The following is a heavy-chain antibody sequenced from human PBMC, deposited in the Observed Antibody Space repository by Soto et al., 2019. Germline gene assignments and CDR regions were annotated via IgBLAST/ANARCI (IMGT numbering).Heavy chain of an antibody. D-gene: IGHD2-2*01. V-gene: IGHV1-18*01. CDR1: GYTXTNYG. Sequence: ASVKVSCKASGYTXTNYGITWVRQAPGQGLEWMGWISAYIGDTNYTQRLQGRVTITTDTSTSTACMELSSLRSEDTAVYYCARGGGEGVPAATYYYYYYMDVWGKGTTVTVSS. J-gene: IGHJ6*03. CDR2: ISAYIGDT. CDR3: ARGGGEGVPAATYYYYYYMDV.